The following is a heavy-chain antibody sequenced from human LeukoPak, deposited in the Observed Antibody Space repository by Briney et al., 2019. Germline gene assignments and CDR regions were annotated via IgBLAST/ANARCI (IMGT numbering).Heavy chain of an antibody. D-gene: IGHD6-13*01. CDR2: ISRDSSII. J-gene: IGHJ4*02. Sequence: GGSLRLSCAASGFTFSTYSITWVRQAPGKGLEWVSHISRDSSIIYYADPVKGRFTISRDDAKNSVFLHMNSLRAEDTAVYYCARGSSSWYYFDYWGQGTLVTVSS. CDR3: ARGSSSWYYFDY. V-gene: IGHV3-48*04. CDR1: GFTFSTYS.